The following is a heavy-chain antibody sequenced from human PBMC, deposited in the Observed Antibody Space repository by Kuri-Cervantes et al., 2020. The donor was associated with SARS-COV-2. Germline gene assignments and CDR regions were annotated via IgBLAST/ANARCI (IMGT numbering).Heavy chain of an antibody. CDR2: ISSNGGST. D-gene: IGHD1/OR15-1a*01. V-gene: IGHV3-64*02. CDR1: GFTFSSYA. Sequence: GESLKISCAASGFTFSSYAMHWVRQGPGKGLEYVSPISSNGGSTYYADSVKGRFTISRDNSKNTLYLQMGSLRAEDMAVYYCATSSPYTQSSNWFDPWGQGTLVTVSS. CDR3: ATSSPYTQSSNWFDP. J-gene: IGHJ5*02.